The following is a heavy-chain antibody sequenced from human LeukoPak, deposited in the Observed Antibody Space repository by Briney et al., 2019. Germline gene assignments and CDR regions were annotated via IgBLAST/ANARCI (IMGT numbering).Heavy chain of an antibody. D-gene: IGHD3-3*01. Sequence: SETLSLTCTVSAGSISSSSYYWGWIRQPPGKGLEWIGSIYYSGSTYYNPSLKSRVTISVDTSKNQFSLSLDSVTAADTAVYYCARGLASGYPPIPFDYWGQGTLVTVSS. CDR2: IYYSGST. J-gene: IGHJ4*02. CDR1: AGSISSSSYY. CDR3: ARGLASGYPPIPFDY. V-gene: IGHV4-39*07.